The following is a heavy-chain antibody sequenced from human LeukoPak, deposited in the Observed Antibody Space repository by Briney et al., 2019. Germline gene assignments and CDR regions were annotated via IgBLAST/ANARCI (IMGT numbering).Heavy chain of an antibody. CDR2: IYTSGST. D-gene: IGHD3-22*01. CDR3: ARGGVYDSSGYPY. Sequence: SETLSLTCTVSGGSISSGSYYWSWIRQPAGKGLEWIGRIYTSGSTNYNPSLKSRVTISVDTSKNQFSLKLSSVTAADTAVYYCARGGVYDSSGYPYWGQGTLVTVSS. CDR1: GGSISSGSYY. J-gene: IGHJ4*02. V-gene: IGHV4-61*02.